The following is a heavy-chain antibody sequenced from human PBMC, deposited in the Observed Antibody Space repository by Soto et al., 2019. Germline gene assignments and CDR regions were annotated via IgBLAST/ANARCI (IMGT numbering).Heavy chain of an antibody. CDR3: ERGGYCSSTSCYLDAFDN. CDR2: INAGNGNT. V-gene: IGHV1-3*01. CDR1: GYTFTSYA. Sequence: ASVKVSCKASGYTFTSYAMHWVRQAPGQRLEWMGWINAGNGNTKYSQKFQGRVTITRDTSASTAYMELSSLRSEDTAVYYCERGGYCSSTSCYLDAFDNWGQGTMVTVSS. D-gene: IGHD2-2*01. J-gene: IGHJ3*02.